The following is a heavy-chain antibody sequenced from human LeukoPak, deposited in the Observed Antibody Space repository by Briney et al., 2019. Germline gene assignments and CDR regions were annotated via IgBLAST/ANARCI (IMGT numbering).Heavy chain of an antibody. CDR1: GYPFTSYY. V-gene: IGHV1-2*02. Sequence: ASVKVSCKTSGYPFTSYYIQWLRQAPGQGLEWMGWISFSGVTKYAEKLRGRVTLTRNTSRATAYMELTGLTSDDTAVYYCARDLRLFDYWGQGTLVTVSS. CDR2: ISFSGVT. D-gene: IGHD3-3*01. CDR3: ARDLRLFDY. J-gene: IGHJ4*02.